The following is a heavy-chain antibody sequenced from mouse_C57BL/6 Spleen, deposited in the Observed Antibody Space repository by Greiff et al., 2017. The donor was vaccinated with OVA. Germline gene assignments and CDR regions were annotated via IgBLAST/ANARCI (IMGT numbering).Heavy chain of an antibody. CDR1: GFTFSDFY. J-gene: IGHJ2*01. CDR3: ARDGGYYFDY. V-gene: IGHV7-1*01. Sequence: EVQLMESGGGLVQSGRSLRLSCATSGFTFSDFYMEWVRQAPGKGLEWIAASRNKANDYTTEYSASVKGRFIVSRDTSQSILYLQMNALRAEDTAIYYCARDGGYYFDYWGQGTTLTVSS. D-gene: IGHD1-1*02. CDR2: SRNKANDYTT.